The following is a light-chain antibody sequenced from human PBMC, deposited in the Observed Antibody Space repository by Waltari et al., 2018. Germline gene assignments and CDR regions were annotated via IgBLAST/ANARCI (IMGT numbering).Light chain of an antibody. J-gene: IGLJ2*01. CDR2: KTN. Sequence: QSVLTQPPSASGSPGPRVSISCSGSGSNIGGTYVYWYQQFPGSAPKVLLYKTNQRPSGVPDRFSGSKSGTSGSLSISGLRSEDEAEYYCASWDDDVSGVVFGGGTKLTVL. V-gene: IGLV1-47*01. CDR1: GSNIGGTY. CDR3: ASWDDDVSGVV.